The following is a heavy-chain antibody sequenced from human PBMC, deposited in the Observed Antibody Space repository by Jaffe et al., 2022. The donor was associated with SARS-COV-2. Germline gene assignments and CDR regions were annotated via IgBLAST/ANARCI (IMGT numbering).Heavy chain of an antibody. D-gene: IGHD5-18*01. CDR3: AKDIEGIQLWLPSGAYGMDV. CDR1: GFTFDDYA. J-gene: IGHJ6*02. V-gene: IGHV3-43*02. Sequence: EVQLVESGGGVVQPGGSLRLSCAASGFTFDDYAMHWVRQAPGKGLEWVSLISGDGGSTYYADSVKGRFTISRDNSKNSLYLQMNSLRTEDTALYYCAKDIEGIQLWLPSGAYGMDVWGQGTTVTVSS. CDR2: ISGDGGST.